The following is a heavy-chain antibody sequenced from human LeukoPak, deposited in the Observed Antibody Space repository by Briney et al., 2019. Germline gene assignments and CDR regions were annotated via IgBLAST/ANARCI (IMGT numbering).Heavy chain of an antibody. CDR1: GFTFSNAW. V-gene: IGHV3-15*01. D-gene: IGHD3-9*01. Sequence: RGSLRLSCAASGFTFSNAWMSWVRQAPGKGLEWVGRIKSKTDGGTTDYAAPVKGRFTISRDDSKNTLYLQMNSLKTEDTAVYYCTSSFDWLFHFDYWGQGTLVTVSS. CDR2: IKSKTDGGTT. J-gene: IGHJ4*02. CDR3: TSSFDWLFHFDY.